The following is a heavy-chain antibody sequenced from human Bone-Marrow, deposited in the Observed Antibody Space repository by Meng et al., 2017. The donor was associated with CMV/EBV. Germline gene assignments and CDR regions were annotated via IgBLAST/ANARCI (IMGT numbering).Heavy chain of an antibody. D-gene: IGHD3-22*01. CDR2: IKSKTDGGTT. V-gene: IGHV3-15*01. CDR3: TTVGDYYYDSSGYYYPTYYFDY. Sequence: WMSWVRQAPGKGLEWVGRIKSKTDGGTTDYAAPVKGRFTISRDDSKNTLYLQMNSLKTEDTAVYYCTTVGDYYYDSSGYYYPTYYFDYWGQGTLVTVSS. J-gene: IGHJ4*02. CDR1: W.